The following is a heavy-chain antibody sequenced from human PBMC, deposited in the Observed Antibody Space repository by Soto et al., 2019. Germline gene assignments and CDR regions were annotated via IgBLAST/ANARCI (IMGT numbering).Heavy chain of an antibody. CDR2: ISGSGGST. Sequence: EVQLLESGGGLVQPGGSLRLSCAASGFTFSSYAMSWVRQAPGKGLEWVSAISGSGGSTYYADSVKGRFTISRDNSKNALYLQMNSLRAEDTAVYYCAKDEAPLDAITIVGVVDYWGQGTLVTVSS. D-gene: IGHD3-3*01. J-gene: IGHJ4*02. CDR3: AKDEAPLDAITIVGVVDY. CDR1: GFTFSSYA. V-gene: IGHV3-23*01.